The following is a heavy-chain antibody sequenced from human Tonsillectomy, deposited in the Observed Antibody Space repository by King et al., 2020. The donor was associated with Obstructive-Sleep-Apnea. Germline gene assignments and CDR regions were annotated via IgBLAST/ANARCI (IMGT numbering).Heavy chain of an antibody. J-gene: IGHJ6*02. Sequence: VQLQESGPGLVKPSETLSLTCTVSGGSISSDYWSWIRQPAGKGLEWIGRIYTSGSTNYNPSLKSRVTMSVDTSKNQFSLKLSSVTAADTAVYYCARLGLRRGAGRGLYYYGMDVWGQGTTVTVSS. V-gene: IGHV4-4*07. D-gene: IGHD4-17*01. CDR3: ARLGLRRGAGRGLYYYGMDV. CDR2: IYTSGST. CDR1: GGSISSDY.